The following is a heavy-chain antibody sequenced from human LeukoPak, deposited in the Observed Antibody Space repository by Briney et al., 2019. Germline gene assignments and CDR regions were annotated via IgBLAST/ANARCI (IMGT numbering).Heavy chain of an antibody. Sequence: SETLSLTCAVYGGSFSGYYWSWLRQPPGKGLEWIGEINHSGSTNYNPSLKGRVTISVDTSKNQFSLKLSSVTAADTAVYYCARASTWLPLRGWFDPWGQGTLVTVSS. V-gene: IGHV4-34*01. CDR1: GGSFSGYY. CDR2: INHSGST. CDR3: ARASTWLPLRGWFDP. J-gene: IGHJ5*02. D-gene: IGHD5-12*01.